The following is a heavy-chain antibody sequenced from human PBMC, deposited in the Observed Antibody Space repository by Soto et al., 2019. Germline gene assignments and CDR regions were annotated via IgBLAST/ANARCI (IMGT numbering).Heavy chain of an antibody. D-gene: IGHD6-13*01. CDR1: SGSFSGYY. V-gene: IGHV4-34*01. J-gene: IGHJ4*02. CDR3: ARFPFSTSSWSNPRYFDS. CDR2: ITHRGFT. Sequence: SETLSLTCAVYSGSFSGYYWSWIRQSPGKGLEWIGEITHRGFTNYNPSLKSRVTVSADTSKNHFSLNLTSVTAADTAVYYCARFPFSTSSWSNPRYFDSWGQGTLVTVSS.